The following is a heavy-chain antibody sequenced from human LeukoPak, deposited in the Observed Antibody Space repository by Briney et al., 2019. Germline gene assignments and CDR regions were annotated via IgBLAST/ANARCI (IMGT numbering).Heavy chain of an antibody. CDR2: MNPHSGNT. V-gene: IGHV1-8*01. CDR1: GYTFTTYD. Sequence: ASVKVSSKASGYTFTTYDVNSVRQATGRGRECMGWMNPHSGNTVSAQKLQGRVTMTRNTSITTAYMELSSLRSEDTAIYYCARSKVGTTTLPIDYWGQGTPVTVSS. J-gene: IGHJ4*02. CDR3: ARSKVGTTTLPIDY. D-gene: IGHD1-26*01.